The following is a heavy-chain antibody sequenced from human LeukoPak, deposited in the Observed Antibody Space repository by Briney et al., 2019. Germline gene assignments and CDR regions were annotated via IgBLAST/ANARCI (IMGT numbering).Heavy chain of an antibody. V-gene: IGHV3-66*01. CDR2: IYSGGST. J-gene: IGHJ6*04. D-gene: IGHD3-10*02. Sequence: GGSLRLSCAASGFTVSSNYMSWVRQAPGKGLEWVSVIYSGGSTYYADSVKGRFTISRDNAKNSLYLQMNSLRAEDTAVYYCAELGITVIGGVWGKGTTVTISS. CDR3: AELGITVIGGV. CDR1: GFTVSSNY.